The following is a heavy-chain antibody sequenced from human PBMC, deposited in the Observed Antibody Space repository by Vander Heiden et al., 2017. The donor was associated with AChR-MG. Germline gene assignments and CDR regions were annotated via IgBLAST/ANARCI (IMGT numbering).Heavy chain of an antibody. V-gene: IGHV3-30*01. Sequence: QVQLVESGGGVVQPGRSPRLSCAASGFTFSSYAMQWVRQAPGKGLEWVAVISYDGSNKYYADSVKGRFTISRDNSKNTLYLQMNSRRAEDTAVYYCARGRIPRPPLWFGELPLAWGQGTLVTVSS. CDR3: ARGRIPRPPLWFGELPLA. D-gene: IGHD3-10*01. J-gene: IGHJ4*02. CDR1: GFTFSSYA. CDR2: ISYDGSNK.